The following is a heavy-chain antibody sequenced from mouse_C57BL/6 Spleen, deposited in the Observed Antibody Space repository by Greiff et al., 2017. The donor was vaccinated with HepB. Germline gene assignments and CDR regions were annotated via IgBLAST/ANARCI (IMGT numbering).Heavy chain of an antibody. V-gene: IGHV1-82*01. CDR1: GYAFSSSW. Sequence: QVQLKESGPELVKPGASVKISCKASGYAFSSSWMNWVKQRPGKGLEWIGRIYPGDGDTNYNGKFKGKATLTADKSSSTAYMQLSSLTSEDSAVYFCARRGDYYGSREFDYWGQGTTLTVSS. J-gene: IGHJ2*01. CDR2: IYPGDGDT. D-gene: IGHD1-1*01. CDR3: ARRGDYYGSREFDY.